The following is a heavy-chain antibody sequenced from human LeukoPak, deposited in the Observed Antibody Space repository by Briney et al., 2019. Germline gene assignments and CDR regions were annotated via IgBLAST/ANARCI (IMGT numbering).Heavy chain of an antibody. CDR1: GDSVSSNSAA. J-gene: IGHJ4*02. CDR3: ARGGRKGDYSAFDY. D-gene: IGHD4-17*01. Sequence: SQTLSLTCAISGDSVSSNSAAWNWIRRSPSRGLEWLGRTYYRSKWYNDYAVSVKSRITINPDTSKNQFSLQLNSVTPEDTAVYYCARGGRKGDYSAFDYWGQGTLVTVSS. CDR2: TYYRSKWYN. V-gene: IGHV6-1*01.